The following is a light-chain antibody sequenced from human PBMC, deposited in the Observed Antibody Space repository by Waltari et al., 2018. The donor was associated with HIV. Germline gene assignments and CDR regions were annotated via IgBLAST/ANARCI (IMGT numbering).Light chain of an antibody. CDR2: SNN. CDR1: SNTVGNQG. V-gene: IGLV10-54*01. J-gene: IGLJ3*02. Sequence: QAGLTQPPSVSKGLRQTATLTCTGNSNTVGNQGATSLQSRQGHPPKLLSYSNNDRPSGIAERLSASRSGSTASLTITGLQPEDEADYYCSAWDSSLRAQVFGGGTKLTVL. CDR3: SAWDSSLRAQV.